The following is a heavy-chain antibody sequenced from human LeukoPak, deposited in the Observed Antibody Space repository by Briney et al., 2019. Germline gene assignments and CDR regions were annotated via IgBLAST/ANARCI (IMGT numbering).Heavy chain of an antibody. CDR1: GFTFSSYA. CDR3: ARSYGDYARFDP. V-gene: IGHV3-30*04. Sequence: PGGSLRLSCAASGFTFSSYAMHWVRQAPGKGLEWVAVISYDGSNKYYADSVKGRFTISRDNSKNTLYLQMNSLRAEDTAVYYCARSYGDYARFDPWGQGTLVTVSS. D-gene: IGHD4-17*01. J-gene: IGHJ5*02. CDR2: ISYDGSNK.